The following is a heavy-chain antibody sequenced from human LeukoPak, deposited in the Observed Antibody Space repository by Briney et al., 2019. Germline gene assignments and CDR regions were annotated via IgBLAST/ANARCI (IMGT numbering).Heavy chain of an antibody. CDR1: GGSISSGDYY. J-gene: IGHJ4*02. CDR3: ARTYSGSWYDY. CDR2: IYYSGST. V-gene: IGHV4-30-4*01. D-gene: IGHD6-13*01. Sequence: SETLSLTCTVSGGSISSGDYYWSWIRQPPGKGLEWIGYIYYSGSTYYSPSLKSRVTISVDPSKNQFSLKLSSVTAADTAVYYCARTYSGSWYDYWGQGTLVTVSS.